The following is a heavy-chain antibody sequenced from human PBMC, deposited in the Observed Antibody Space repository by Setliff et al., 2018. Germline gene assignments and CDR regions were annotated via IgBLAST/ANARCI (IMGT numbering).Heavy chain of an antibody. CDR3: ARGLLWFGEPSW. J-gene: IGHJ4*02. D-gene: IGHD3-10*01. Sequence: ASVKVSCMASGYTFTSYDINWVRQATGQGLEWMGWMNPNSGNTGYAQKFQGRVTITRNTSISTAYMELSSLRSEDTAVYYCARGLLWFGEPSWWGQGTLVTVSS. V-gene: IGHV1-8*03. CDR2: MNPNSGNT. CDR1: GYTFTSYD.